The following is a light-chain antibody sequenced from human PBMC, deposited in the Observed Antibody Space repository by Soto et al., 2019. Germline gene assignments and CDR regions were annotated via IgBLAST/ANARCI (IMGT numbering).Light chain of an antibody. Sequence: DIQMTQSPSSLSASIGDRVTMTCRASQNIFSYLNWYQQKPGKAPNLLIYAASNLQSGVPSRFSGSGSGTDFTLTISSLQREDFATYYCQQSYSTPLTFGGGTKVDIK. CDR1: QNIFSY. CDR2: AAS. CDR3: QQSYSTPLT. J-gene: IGKJ4*01. V-gene: IGKV1-39*01.